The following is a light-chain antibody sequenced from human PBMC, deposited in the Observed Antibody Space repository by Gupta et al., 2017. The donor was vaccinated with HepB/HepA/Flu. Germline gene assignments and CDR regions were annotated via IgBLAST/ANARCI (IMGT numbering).Light chain of an antibody. CDR3: QQYGSERQMCS. V-gene: IGKV3-20*01. J-gene: IGKJ2*04. CDR2: GTS. CDR1: QTVNSNY. Sequence: EIVLTQSPGILSLSPGESATLSCRASQTVNSNYFGWYQQKPGQAPRLLIYGTSTRAIGTGVRFSGSGAGTEFNLTISRREPEDFAVYYCQQYGSERQMCSFGQGTKLQIK.